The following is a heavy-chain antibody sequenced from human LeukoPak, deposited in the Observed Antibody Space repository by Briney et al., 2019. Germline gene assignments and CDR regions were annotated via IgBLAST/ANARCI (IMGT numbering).Heavy chain of an antibody. V-gene: IGHV3-30*04. CDR1: GFTFSSYA. J-gene: IGHJ4*02. CDR3: ANTVGVTAFLAY. D-gene: IGHD2-21*02. CDR2: ISYDETNK. Sequence: GGSLRLSCAASGFTFSSYAMHWVRQAPGKGLEWVAVISYDETNKYYANSVKGRFTISRDNSKNTLYLQMNSLRTEDTALYYCANTVGVTAFLAYWGQGTLVTVSS.